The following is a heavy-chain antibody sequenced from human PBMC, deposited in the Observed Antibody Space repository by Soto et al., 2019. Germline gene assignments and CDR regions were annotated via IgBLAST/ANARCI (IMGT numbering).Heavy chain of an antibody. J-gene: IGHJ4*02. CDR2: ISGSGGST. V-gene: IGHV3-23*01. Sequence: GGSLRLSCAASGFTFSSYAMSWVRQAPGKGLEWVSAISGSGGSTYYADSVKGRFTISRDNSKNTLYLQMNSLRAEDTAVYYCEGIGSPTFSPPDVGGVDYWGQGTLVTVSS. CDR1: GFTFSSYA. D-gene: IGHD1-26*01. CDR3: EGIGSPTFSPPDVGGVDY.